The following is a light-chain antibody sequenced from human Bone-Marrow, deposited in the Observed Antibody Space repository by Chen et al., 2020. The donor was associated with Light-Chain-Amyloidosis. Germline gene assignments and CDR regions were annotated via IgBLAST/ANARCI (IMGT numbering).Light chain of an antibody. V-gene: IGKV1-9*01. CDR2: FAS. J-gene: IGKJ4*01. CDR3: QQIHGYPIT. CDR1: QGISNP. Sequence: DIQLTQSPSFRSASVGDRVTITCRASQGISNPLAWYQRKPGKAPKLLIYFASTLESWVPSRFSGSGSGTEFTLTISSLQPEDFATFYCQQIHGYPITFGGGTKVEI.